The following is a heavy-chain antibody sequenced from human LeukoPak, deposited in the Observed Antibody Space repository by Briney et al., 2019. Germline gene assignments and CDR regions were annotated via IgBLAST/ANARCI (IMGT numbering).Heavy chain of an antibody. D-gene: IGHD6-13*01. J-gene: IGHJ6*03. CDR2: ISSSGSTI. Sequence: GGSLRLSCAASGFTFSDYYMSWIRQAPGKGLEWVSYISSSGSTIYYADSVKGRFTISRDDAKNSLYLQMNSLRAEDTAVYYCARAQLVFFYMDVWGKGTTVTVSS. CDR3: ARAQLVFFYMDV. V-gene: IGHV3-11*01. CDR1: GFTFSDYY.